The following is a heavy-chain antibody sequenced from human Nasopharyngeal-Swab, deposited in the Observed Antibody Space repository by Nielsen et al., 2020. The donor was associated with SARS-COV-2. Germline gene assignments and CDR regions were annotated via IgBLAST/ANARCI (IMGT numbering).Heavy chain of an antibody. CDR3: AREGFLEWFNYYGMDV. V-gene: IGHV1-8*01. CDR1: GYTFTSYD. J-gene: IGHJ6*02. CDR2: MNPNSGNT. Sequence: ASVKVSCKASGYTFTSYDINWVRQATGQGLEWMGWMNPNSGNTGYAQKFQGRVTMTRNTSISTAYMELSSLRSEDTAVYYCAREGFLEWFNYYGMDVWGQGTTVTVSS. D-gene: IGHD3-3*01.